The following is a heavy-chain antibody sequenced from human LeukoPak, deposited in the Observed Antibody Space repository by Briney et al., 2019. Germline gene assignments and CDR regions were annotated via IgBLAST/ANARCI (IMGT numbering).Heavy chain of an antibody. CDR3: ARVWRYCSSTSCYEYYYYGMNV. CDR2: IIPIFGTA. CDR1: GGTFSSYA. D-gene: IGHD2-2*01. Sequence: SVKVSCTVSGGTFSSYAISWVRQTPGQGLEWMGGIIPIFGTANYAQTLQGRVTITADESTSTAYMELSRLRSEDTAVYYCARVWRYCSSTSCYEYYYYGMNVWGQGTTVTVSS. J-gene: IGHJ6*02. V-gene: IGHV1-69*01.